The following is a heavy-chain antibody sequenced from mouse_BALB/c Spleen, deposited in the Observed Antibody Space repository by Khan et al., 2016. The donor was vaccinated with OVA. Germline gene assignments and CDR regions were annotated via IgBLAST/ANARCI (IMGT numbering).Heavy chain of an antibody. D-gene: IGHD1-1*01. J-gene: IGHJ4*01. CDR2: VSPGSGSP. Sequence: DLVKPGASVKLSCKAAGYTFTSSWINWIKQRPGQGLEWIGRVSPGSGSPYYNEMFKGKATVTVDKSSNTAYIQLNSLSSEDSAVYFCLRSNYYGNSLYAMDYWGQGTSVTVSS. CDR1: GYTFTSSW. V-gene: IGHV1S41*01. CDR3: LRSNYYGNSLYAMDY.